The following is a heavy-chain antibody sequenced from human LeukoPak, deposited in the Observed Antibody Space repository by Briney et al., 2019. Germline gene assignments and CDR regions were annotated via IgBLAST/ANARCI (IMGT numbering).Heavy chain of an antibody. CDR2: INPNSGGT. CDR3: ARDLDYYGSESFFNI. V-gene: IGHV1-2*02. Sequence: GASVKVSCQASGYTFTAYSMHWVRQAPGQGLEWMGWINPNSGGTNYAQKFQGRVTMTRDTSITTAYMELSRLRSDDTAVYYCARDLDYYGSESFFNIWGQGTMVTVSS. J-gene: IGHJ3*02. D-gene: IGHD3-10*01. CDR1: GYTFTAYS.